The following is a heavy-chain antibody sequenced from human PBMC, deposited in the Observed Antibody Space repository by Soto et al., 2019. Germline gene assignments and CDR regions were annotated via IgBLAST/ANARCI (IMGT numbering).Heavy chain of an antibody. V-gene: IGHV3-66*01. D-gene: IGHD2-2*01. CDR2: IYSGGST. CDR3: ARDGSSTSCYGSDAFDI. J-gene: IGHJ3*02. Sequence: EVQLVESGGGLVQPGGSLRLSCAASGFTVSSNYMSWVRQAPGKGLEWVSVIYSGGSTYYADSVKGRFTISRDNSKNTLYLQMNSLRAEDTAVYYCARDGSSTSCYGSDAFDIWGQGTMVTVSS. CDR1: GFTVSSNY.